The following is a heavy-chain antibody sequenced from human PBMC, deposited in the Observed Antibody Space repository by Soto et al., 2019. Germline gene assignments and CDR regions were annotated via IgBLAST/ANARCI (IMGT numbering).Heavy chain of an antibody. Sequence: EVQLVESGGGLVQPGGSLKLSCAASGFTFSGSAMHWVRQASGKGLEWVGRIRSKANSYATAYAASVKGRFTISRDDSKTTAYLQMNSMKTEATAVYYCSRDLAAAGIGYVESWGQGTLVTVYS. J-gene: IGHJ4*02. CDR1: GFTFSGSA. D-gene: IGHD6-13*01. CDR2: IRSKANSYAT. V-gene: IGHV3-73*02. CDR3: SRDLAAAGIGYVES.